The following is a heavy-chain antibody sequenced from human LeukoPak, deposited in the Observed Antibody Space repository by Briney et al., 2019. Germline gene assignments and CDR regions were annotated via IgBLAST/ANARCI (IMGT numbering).Heavy chain of an antibody. J-gene: IGHJ5*02. V-gene: IGHV3-23*01. CDR3: AKDRNDDMLTGYNCLDP. D-gene: IGHD3-9*01. Sequence: GGSLRLSFAASGFTFSSYAMSWVRQAPRRGLEWVSSIIDSGGATYYADSVKGRFTISRDNSKNTLYLQMNSLRAEDTAVYYCAKDRNDDMLTGYNCLDPWGQGTLVTVSS. CDR1: GFTFSSYA. CDR2: IIDSGGAT.